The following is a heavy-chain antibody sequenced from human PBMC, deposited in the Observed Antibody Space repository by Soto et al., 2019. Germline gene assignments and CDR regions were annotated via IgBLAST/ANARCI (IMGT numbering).Heavy chain of an antibody. Sequence: GGSLILSCASSGFTFHGDTMNWFRQAPGKGLEWVAFIRSKAFRESTHFAASVKDRFILSRDDCKSIVYLHMNSLKTDYKALYYCHTNRNYIAYLPDIWGPGTLVTVSS. CDR1: GFTFHGDT. CDR2: IRSKAFREST. D-gene: IGHD1-7*01. J-gene: IGHJ3*02. CDR3: HTNRNYIAYLPDI. V-gene: IGHV3-49*03.